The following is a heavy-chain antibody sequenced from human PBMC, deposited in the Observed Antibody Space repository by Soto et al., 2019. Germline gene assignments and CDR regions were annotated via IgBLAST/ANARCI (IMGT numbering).Heavy chain of an antibody. V-gene: IGHV4-59*01. D-gene: IGHD2-15*01. J-gene: IGHJ5*02. Sequence: PSETLSLTCTVSGGSISSYYWSWIRQPPGKGLEWIGYIYYSGSTNYNPSLKSRVTISVDTSKNQFSLKLSSVTAADTAVYYCARDVVVAPYGLWFDPWGQGTLVTVSS. CDR1: GGSISSYY. CDR3: ARDVVVAPYGLWFDP. CDR2: IYYSGST.